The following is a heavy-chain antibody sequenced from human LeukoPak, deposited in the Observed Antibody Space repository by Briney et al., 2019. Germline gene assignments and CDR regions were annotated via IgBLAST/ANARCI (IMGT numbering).Heavy chain of an antibody. CDR2: IHPSGGHT. Sequence: ASVKVSCKASGYTFTSYYMHWVRQAPGQGLEWMGIIHPSGGHTTYAQKFQGRATMTRDTSTSTVYMELSSLRSEDTAVYYCARSTVGYSSTWYDYWGQGTLVTVSS. V-gene: IGHV1-46*01. CDR3: ARSTVGYSSTWYDY. CDR1: GYTFTSYY. J-gene: IGHJ4*02. D-gene: IGHD6-13*01.